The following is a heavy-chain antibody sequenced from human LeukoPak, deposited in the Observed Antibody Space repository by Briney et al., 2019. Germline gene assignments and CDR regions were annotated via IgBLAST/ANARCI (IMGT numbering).Heavy chain of an antibody. CDR3: ARVAMITFGGYYYYYGMDV. V-gene: IGHV4-34*01. CDR2: INHSGST. Sequence: SETLSLTCAVYGGSFSGHYWSWIRQPPGKGLEWIGEINHSGSTNYNPSLKSRVTISVDTSKNQFSLKLSSVTAADTAVYYCARVAMITFGGYYYYYGMDVWGKGTTVTVSS. D-gene: IGHD3-16*01. CDR1: GGSFSGHY. J-gene: IGHJ6*04.